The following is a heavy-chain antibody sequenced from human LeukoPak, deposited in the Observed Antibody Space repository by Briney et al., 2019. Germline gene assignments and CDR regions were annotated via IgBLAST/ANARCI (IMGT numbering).Heavy chain of an antibody. CDR2: ISAYNGNT. Sequence: ASVKVSCKASGYTFTSYGISWVRQAPGQGLEWMGRISAYNGNTNYAQKLQGRVTMTTDTSTSTAYMELRSLRSDDTAVYYCAREYCSGGSCYSGYWGQGTLVTVPS. V-gene: IGHV1-18*01. CDR3: AREYCSGGSCYSGY. D-gene: IGHD2-15*01. J-gene: IGHJ4*02. CDR1: GYTFTSYG.